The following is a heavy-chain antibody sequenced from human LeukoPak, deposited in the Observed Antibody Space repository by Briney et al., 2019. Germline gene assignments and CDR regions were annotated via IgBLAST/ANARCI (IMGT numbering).Heavy chain of an antibody. CDR1: GYTFTSYF. Sequence: ASVKVSCKASGYTFTSYFMHWVRQAPGQGLEWMGIINPSAGDTSYAQKFQGRVTMTRDTSTSTVYMELSSLRSEDTAVYYCARGPFSGWYRLDSWGQGTLVSVCS. CDR3: ARGPFSGWYRLDS. D-gene: IGHD6-19*01. V-gene: IGHV1-46*01. J-gene: IGHJ5*01. CDR2: INPSAGDT.